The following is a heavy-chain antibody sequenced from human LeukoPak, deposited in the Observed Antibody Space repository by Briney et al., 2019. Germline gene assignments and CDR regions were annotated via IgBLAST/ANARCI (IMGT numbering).Heavy chain of an antibody. D-gene: IGHD3-22*01. Sequence: GASVKVSCKASGYIFTGYYMHWVRQAPGQGLEWMGWINPNSGDTKYAQKFQGRVTMTRDTSISTAYIELNRLRSDDTAMYYCARDLYYDSASFGYWGQGTLVTVSS. CDR3: ARDLYYDSASFGY. CDR1: GYIFTGYY. V-gene: IGHV1-2*02. J-gene: IGHJ4*02. CDR2: INPNSGDT.